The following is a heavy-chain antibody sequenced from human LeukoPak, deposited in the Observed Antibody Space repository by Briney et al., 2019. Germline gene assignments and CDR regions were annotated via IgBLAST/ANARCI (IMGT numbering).Heavy chain of an antibody. D-gene: IGHD6-13*01. Sequence: GGSLRLSCATSGFTFSNYWMSWVRQAPGRGLEWVANIKEGGSEKNYVDSVKGRFTVSRDNAKNSLYLQMNSLRGDDAAIYYCARDWGAAGLWDYWGQGTLVTVSS. CDR3: ARDWGAAGLWDY. CDR2: IKEGGSEK. V-gene: IGHV3-7*05. J-gene: IGHJ4*02. CDR1: GFTFSNYW.